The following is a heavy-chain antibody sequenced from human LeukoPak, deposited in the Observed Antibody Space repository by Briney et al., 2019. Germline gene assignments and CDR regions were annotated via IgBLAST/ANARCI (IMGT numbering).Heavy chain of an antibody. D-gene: IGHD5-18*01. CDR2: IYHSGST. V-gene: IGHV4-38-2*02. CDR1: GYSISSGYY. Sequence: PSETLSLTCTVSGYSISSGYYWGWIRQPPGKGLEWIGSIYHSGSTYYNPSLKSRVTISVDTSKNQFSLKLSSVTAADTAAYYCARDGLWSSHFDYWGQGTLVTVSS. J-gene: IGHJ4*02. CDR3: ARDGLWSSHFDY.